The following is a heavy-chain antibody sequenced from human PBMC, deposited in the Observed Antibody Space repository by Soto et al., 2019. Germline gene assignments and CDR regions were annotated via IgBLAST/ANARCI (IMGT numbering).Heavy chain of an antibody. CDR2: FIPILNIS. Sequence: QVQLVQSGAEVKKPGSSVKVSCKVSGGTFGSYTIGWLRQAPGQGVEWMGRFIPILNISDYAQKFQGRVTIIADKSTSTSYMELTSLRSEDTAVYYCARVGIVVRPDWFDPWGQGTLVTVSS. V-gene: IGHV1-69*02. J-gene: IGHJ5*02. CDR1: GGTFGSYT. D-gene: IGHD6-6*01. CDR3: ARVGIVVRPDWFDP.